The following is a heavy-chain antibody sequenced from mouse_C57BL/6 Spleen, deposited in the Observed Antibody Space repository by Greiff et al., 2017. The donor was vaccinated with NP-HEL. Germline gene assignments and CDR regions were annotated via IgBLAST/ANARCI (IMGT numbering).Heavy chain of an antibody. CDR1: GYSITSGYY. V-gene: IGHV3-6*01. J-gene: IGHJ3*01. D-gene: IGHD1-3*01. CDR2: ISYDGSN. Sequence: ESGPGLVKPSQSLSLTCSVTGYSITSGYYWNWIRQFPGNKLEWMGYISYDGSNNYNPSLKNRIPITRDTSKNQFFLKLNSVTTEDTATYYCARDDKAWFAYWGQGTLVTVSA. CDR3: ARDDKAWFAY.